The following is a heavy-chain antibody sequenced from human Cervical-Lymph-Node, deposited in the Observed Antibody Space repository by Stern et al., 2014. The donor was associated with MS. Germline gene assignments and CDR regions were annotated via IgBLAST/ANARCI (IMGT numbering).Heavy chain of an antibody. CDR2: IYSSWST. J-gene: IGHJ4*02. CDR1: GGSIGSGGYY. CDR3: ARVPLVTTTFDS. Sequence: HVQLVESGPGLVKPSQTLSLTCTVSGGSIGSGGYYWSWVRQHPGKGLEWIGNIYSSWSTYYTPSLKSRVTISIDMSENQFSLNLTSVTAADTAVYFCARVPLVTTTFDSWGQGTLVTVSS. V-gene: IGHV4-31*03. D-gene: IGHD5-12*01.